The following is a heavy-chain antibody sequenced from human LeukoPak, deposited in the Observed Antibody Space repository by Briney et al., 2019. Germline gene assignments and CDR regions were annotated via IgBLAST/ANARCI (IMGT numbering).Heavy chain of an antibody. CDR3: TKDRASGWPNAFDI. CDR2: INGSGGST. V-gene: IGHV3-23*01. J-gene: IGHJ3*02. Sequence: GGSLRLSCAASGFTFSSYAMSWVRQAQGKGLEWVSDINGSGGSTYYADSVKGRFTISRDNSKNTLYLQMNSLRAEDTAIYYCTKDRASGWPNAFDIWGQGTMVTVSS. CDR1: GFTFSSYA. D-gene: IGHD6-19*01.